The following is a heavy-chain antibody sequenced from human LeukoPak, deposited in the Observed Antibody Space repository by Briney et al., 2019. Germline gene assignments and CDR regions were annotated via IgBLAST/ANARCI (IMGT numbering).Heavy chain of an antibody. V-gene: IGHV4-59*01. CDR2: IYYSGSS. CDR3: ARVPRSYYYYYYMDV. CDR1: GGSIRNYH. J-gene: IGHJ6*03. Sequence: SETLSLTCTVSGGSIRNYHWSWIRQPPGKGLEWLGYIYYSGSSNYNPSLKSRVTMSADTSKNQFSLKLSSVTAADTAVYYCARVPRSYYYYYYMDVWGKGTTVTVSS.